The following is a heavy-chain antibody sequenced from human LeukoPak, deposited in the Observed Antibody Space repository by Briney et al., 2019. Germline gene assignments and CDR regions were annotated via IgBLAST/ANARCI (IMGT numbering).Heavy chain of an antibody. CDR3: ASGKVQGVIFDY. V-gene: IGHV4-59*01. J-gene: IGHJ4*02. CDR2: IYYSGST. D-gene: IGHD3-10*01. Sequence: SETLSLTCTVSGGSISSYYWSWIRQPPGKGLEWIGYIYYSGSTNYNPSLKSRVTISVDTSKNQFSLKLSSVTAADTAVYYCASGKVQGVIFDYWGQGTLVTVSS. CDR1: GGSISSYY.